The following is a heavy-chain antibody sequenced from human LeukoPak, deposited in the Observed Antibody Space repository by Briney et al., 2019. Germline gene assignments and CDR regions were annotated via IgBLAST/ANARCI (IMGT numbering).Heavy chain of an antibody. D-gene: IGHD3-9*01. CDR2: MNPNSGNT. V-gene: IGHV1-8*01. J-gene: IGHJ6*03. CDR3: ARMYYDILTGWNYYYYMDV. CDR1: GYTFTSYD. Sequence: ASVTVSFEASGYTFTSYDINWVRQATGQGLEWMGWMNPNSGNTGYAQKFQGRVTMARNTSISTAYMELSSLRSEDTAVYYCARMYYDILTGWNYYYYMDVWGKGTTVTVSS.